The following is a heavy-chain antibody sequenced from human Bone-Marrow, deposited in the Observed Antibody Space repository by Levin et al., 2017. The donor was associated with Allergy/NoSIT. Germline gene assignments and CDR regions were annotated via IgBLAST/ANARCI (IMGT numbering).Heavy chain of an antibody. V-gene: IGHV1-69*04. CDR2: IIPLLGIA. CDR1: GDIFNNYV. Sequence: VASVKVSCKTSGDIFNNYVITWVRQAPGQGLEWMGRIIPLLGIANYAQKFQGRVTITADKSTSTAYMELSSLRFEDTAVYYCAVDQIKGHAFDIWGQGTMVTVSS. J-gene: IGHJ3*02. CDR3: AVDQIKGHAFDI.